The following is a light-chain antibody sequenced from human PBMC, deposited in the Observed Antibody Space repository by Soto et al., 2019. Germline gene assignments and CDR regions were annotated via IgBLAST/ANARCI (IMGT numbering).Light chain of an antibody. CDR2: DAA. CDR1: QCVSSY. V-gene: IGKV3-11*01. J-gene: IGKJ5*01. Sequence: EIVLTQSPATLSVSPVERASLSFMASQCVSSYLAWYQLKPCLSPWLLISDAANGATGIPARFSGNGSGTDFTLTNSSLEPEDFAVYYCQQRSNWPRTFRQGTRLEI. CDR3: QQRSNWPRT.